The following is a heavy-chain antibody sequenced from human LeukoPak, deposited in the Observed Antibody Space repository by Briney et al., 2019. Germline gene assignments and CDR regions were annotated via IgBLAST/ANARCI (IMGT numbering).Heavy chain of an antibody. CDR2: ISSTSTYI. CDR1: GFTFNMYS. Sequence: GGSLRLSCAASGFTFNMYSMNWVRQAPGKGLEWVSCISSTSTYIYYADSMKSRFTISRDNFKNTLFLQMNSLRAEDTATYYCARPSGDYARGGFDIWGQGTMVTVFS. D-gene: IGHD4-17*01. V-gene: IGHV3-21*01. CDR3: ARPSGDYARGGFDI. J-gene: IGHJ3*02.